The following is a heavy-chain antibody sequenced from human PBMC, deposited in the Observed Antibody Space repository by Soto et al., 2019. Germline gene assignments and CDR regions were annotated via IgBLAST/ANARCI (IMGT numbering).Heavy chain of an antibody. CDR2: VYHSGST. Sequence: PSETLCVTSAVSGGKISRVLGSWSWIRQPPGKGLEWIGYVYHSGSTSYNPSLKSRVTISLDRSKNQFSLEVTSVTAADTAVYYCARAAYYDVSTVYNWFDPWGQGTLVTVSS. V-gene: IGHV4-30-2*01. D-gene: IGHD3-9*01. J-gene: IGHJ5*02. CDR1: GGKISRVLGS. CDR3: ARAAYYDVSTVYNWFDP.